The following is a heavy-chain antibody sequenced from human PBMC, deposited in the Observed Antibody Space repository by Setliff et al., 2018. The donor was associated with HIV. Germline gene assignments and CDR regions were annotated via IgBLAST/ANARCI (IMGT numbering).Heavy chain of an antibody. V-gene: IGHV4-34*01. CDR1: GDSVRNYY. Sequence: SSETLSLTCTVSGDSVRNYYWSWIRQPPGKGLEWIGEINHSGSTNYNPSLKSRVTISVDTSKNQFSLKLSSVTAADTAVYYCTVDGSVTLFGVVPGPYNWFDPRGQGTLVTVSS. J-gene: IGHJ5*02. D-gene: IGHD3-3*01. CDR2: INHSGST. CDR3: TVDGSVTLFGVVPGPYNWFDP.